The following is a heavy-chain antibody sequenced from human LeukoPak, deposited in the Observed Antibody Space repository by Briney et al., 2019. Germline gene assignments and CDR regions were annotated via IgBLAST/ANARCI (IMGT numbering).Heavy chain of an antibody. CDR3: ARGAGFAEPLPEY. Sequence: ASVKVSCKASGYTFTSYAIQWMRQAPGQRLEWMGRINAGHGDTKYSQKFQGRVTITRDTSASTAYMELSSLRSEDTAVYYCARGAGFAEPLPEYWGQGTLLTVSS. D-gene: IGHD1-14*01. CDR2: INAGHGDT. CDR1: GYTFTSYA. V-gene: IGHV1-3*01. J-gene: IGHJ4*02.